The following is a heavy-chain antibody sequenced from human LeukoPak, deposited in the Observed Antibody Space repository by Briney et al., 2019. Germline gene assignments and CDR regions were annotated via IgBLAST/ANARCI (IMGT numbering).Heavy chain of an antibody. V-gene: IGHV4-34*01. Sequence: PSETLSLTCAVYGGSFSGYYWSWIRQPPGKGLEWIGVINHSGSTNYNPSLKSRVTISVDTSKNQFSLKLSSVTAADTAVYYCARRRRQQLVNPSFDYWGRGTLVTVSS. CDR2: INHSGST. D-gene: IGHD6-13*01. CDR3: ARRRRQQLVNPSFDY. J-gene: IGHJ4*02. CDR1: GGSFSGYY.